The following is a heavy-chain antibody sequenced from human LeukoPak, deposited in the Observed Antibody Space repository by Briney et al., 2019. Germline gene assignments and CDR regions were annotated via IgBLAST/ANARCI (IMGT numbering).Heavy chain of an antibody. D-gene: IGHD5-18*01. CDR1: GFTFDDYA. Sequence: GGSLRLSCAASGFTFDDYAMHWVRQAPGKGLEWVSGISWNSGSIDYADSVKGRFTISRDNAKNSLYLQMNSLRAEDMALYYCAKASSRDTGLFYDAFDIWGQGTMVTVSS. J-gene: IGHJ3*02. CDR3: AKASSRDTGLFYDAFDI. CDR2: ISWNSGSI. V-gene: IGHV3-9*03.